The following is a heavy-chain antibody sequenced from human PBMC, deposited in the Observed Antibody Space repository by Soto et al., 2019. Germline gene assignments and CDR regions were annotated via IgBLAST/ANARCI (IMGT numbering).Heavy chain of an antibody. CDR3: ARDGAGMGATSDY. V-gene: IGHV1-69*12. Sequence: QVQLVQSGAEVKKPGSSVKVSCKASGGTFSSYTLNWVRQAPGPGLEWMGGIIPMFGTTDYAEKFQGRVTITADESTSTAYMELTGLRSADTAFYYCARDGAGMGATSDYWGQGTLVTVSS. CDR1: GGTFSSYT. CDR2: IIPMFGTT. D-gene: IGHD1-26*01. J-gene: IGHJ4*02.